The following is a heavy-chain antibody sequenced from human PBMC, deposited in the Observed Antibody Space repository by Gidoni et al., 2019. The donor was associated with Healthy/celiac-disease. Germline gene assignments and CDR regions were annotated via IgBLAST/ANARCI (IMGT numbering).Heavy chain of an antibody. J-gene: IGHJ4*02. D-gene: IGHD3-10*01. V-gene: IGHV4-61*01. CDR2: IYYRGST. Sequence: QVQLQESGPGLVKPSETLSLTCTVSGGSVSSGSYYWSWIRQPPGKGLEWIGYIYYRGSTNYNPSLKSRVTISVDTSKNQFSLKLSSVTAADTAVYYCARELLWFGESDFDYWGQGTLVTVSS. CDR3: ARELLWFGESDFDY. CDR1: GGSVSSGSYY.